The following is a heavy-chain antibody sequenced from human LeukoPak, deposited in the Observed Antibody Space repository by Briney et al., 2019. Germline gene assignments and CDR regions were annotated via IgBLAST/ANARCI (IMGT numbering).Heavy chain of an antibody. CDR1: GGSISTYY. CDR2: IYHSGST. V-gene: IGHV4-59*01. Sequence: SETLSPTCTLSGGSISTYYWSWIRQPPGKGLEWIGYIYHSGSTNYNPSLKGRVTISVDTSKNQFSLKLSSVTAADTAVYYCARGGGYASPIGYWGQGALVTVSS. D-gene: IGHD5-12*01. CDR3: ARGGGYASPIGY. J-gene: IGHJ4*02.